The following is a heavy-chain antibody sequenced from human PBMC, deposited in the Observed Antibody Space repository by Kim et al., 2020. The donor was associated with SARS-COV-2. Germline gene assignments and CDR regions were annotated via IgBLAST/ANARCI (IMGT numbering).Heavy chain of an antibody. CDR2: MWTGYTYNSGST. V-gene: IGHV4-61*01. J-gene: IGHJ4*02. CDR3: ARGRGGSSSEYYFDY. CDR1: GGSVSSGSYY. Sequence: SETLSLTCTVSGGSVSSGSYYWSWIRQPPGKGLEWIGYMWTGYTYNSGSTNYNPSLKSRVTISVDTSKNQFSLKLTSVTAADTAVYYCARGRGGSSSEYYFDYWGQGTLVTVSS. D-gene: IGHD6-6*01.